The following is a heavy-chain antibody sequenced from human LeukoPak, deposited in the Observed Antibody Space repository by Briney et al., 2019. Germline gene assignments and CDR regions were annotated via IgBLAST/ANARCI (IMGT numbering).Heavy chain of an antibody. Sequence: PSETLSLTCTVSGGSISGDYYWRWIRQHPGTGLDWIGYIYYTGSTYYNPSLKSRVTISVDTSKNQFSLKLSSVTAADTAVYYCARTFVVGWFDPWGQGTLVTVSS. CDR3: ARTFVVGWFDP. D-gene: IGHD2-2*01. J-gene: IGHJ5*02. CDR2: IYYTGST. CDR1: GGSISGDYY. V-gene: IGHV4-30-4*08.